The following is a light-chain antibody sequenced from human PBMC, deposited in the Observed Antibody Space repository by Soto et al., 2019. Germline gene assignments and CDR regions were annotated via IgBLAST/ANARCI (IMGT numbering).Light chain of an antibody. CDR3: LSFTTTSTHV. CDR2: EVN. V-gene: IGLV2-14*01. Sequence: QSALTQPASLSGSPGQSITISCTGTSSDIGAYDYVSWFQQHPGKAPNLLISEVNNRPSGVSNRFSGSKSGNTAYLTISGLQIEDEAEYFCLSFTTTSTHVFGTGTKVTVL. J-gene: IGLJ1*01. CDR1: SSDIGAYDY.